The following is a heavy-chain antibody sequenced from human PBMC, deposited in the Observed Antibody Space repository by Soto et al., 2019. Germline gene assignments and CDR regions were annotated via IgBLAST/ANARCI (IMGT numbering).Heavy chain of an antibody. Sequence: EVQLVESGGGLVQPGGSLRLSCAASGFTFSSYSMNWVRQAPGKGLEWVSYISSSSSTIYYADSVKGRFTISRDNAKNSLYLQMNSLSDEDTAVYYCARVGGHGGNSPYFDYWGQGTLVTVSS. V-gene: IGHV3-48*02. CDR1: GFTFSSYS. CDR3: ARVGGHGGNSPYFDY. D-gene: IGHD1-26*01. J-gene: IGHJ4*02. CDR2: ISSSSSTI.